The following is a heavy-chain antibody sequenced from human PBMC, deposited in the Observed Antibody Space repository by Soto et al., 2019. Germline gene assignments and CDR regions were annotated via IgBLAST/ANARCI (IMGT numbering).Heavy chain of an antibody. D-gene: IGHD2-15*01. Sequence: QVQLQESGPGLVKPSGTLSLTCAVSGGSITYSNWWSWVRQPPGKGLEWIGEIYHSGKTNYNPSLKSRVGMSMDRSKNQFSLRLSSVTAADTAVYYCARTLLDGMDVWGQGTTVIVSS. V-gene: IGHV4-4*02. CDR2: IYHSGKT. CDR3: ARTLLDGMDV. CDR1: GGSITYSNW. J-gene: IGHJ6*02.